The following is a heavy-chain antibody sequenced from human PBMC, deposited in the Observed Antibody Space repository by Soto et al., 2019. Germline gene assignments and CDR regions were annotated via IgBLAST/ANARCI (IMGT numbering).Heavy chain of an antibody. CDR3: ARNTTHSAWPFDY. Sequence: ASVKVSCKTSGYTFVNHGITWVRQAPGQGLEWMGWISAYNANTNYAQSLQGRLSMSMDTSTSTAYMELESLRSDDTAIYYCARNTTHSAWPFDYWHQGTLVTVSS. CDR1: GYTFVNHG. D-gene: IGHD6-19*01. J-gene: IGHJ4*02. CDR2: ISAYNANT. V-gene: IGHV1-18*01.